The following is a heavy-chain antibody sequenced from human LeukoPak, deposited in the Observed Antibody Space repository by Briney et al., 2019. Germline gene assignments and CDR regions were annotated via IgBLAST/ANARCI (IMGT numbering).Heavy chain of an antibody. CDR3: ARGEDVDTAMADY. Sequence: ASVKVSCKASGYTFTSYAMHWVRQAPGQRLDWMGWINACNGNTKYSQKFQGRVTITRDTSASTAYMELSSLSSEDTAVHYCARGEDVDTAMADYWGQGTLVTVSS. CDR1: GYTFTSYA. CDR2: INACNGNT. V-gene: IGHV1-3*01. J-gene: IGHJ4*02. D-gene: IGHD5-18*01.